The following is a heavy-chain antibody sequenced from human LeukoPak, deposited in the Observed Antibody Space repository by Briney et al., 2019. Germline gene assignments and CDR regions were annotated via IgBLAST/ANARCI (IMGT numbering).Heavy chain of an antibody. J-gene: IGHJ5*02. CDR1: GFTFSSYW. CDR3: ASYIVT. V-gene: IGHV3-74*01. D-gene: IGHD2/OR15-2a*01. CDR2: INSDGSST. Sequence: GGSLRLSCAASGFTFSSYWMHWVRHAPGRGLVWFSRINSDGSSTSYADSVKGRFTISRDNAKNTLYLQMNSLRAEDTAVYYCASYIVTWGQGTLVTVSS.